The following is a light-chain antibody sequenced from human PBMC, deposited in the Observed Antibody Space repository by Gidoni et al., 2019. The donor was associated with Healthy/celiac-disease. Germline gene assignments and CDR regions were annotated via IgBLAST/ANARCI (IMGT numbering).Light chain of an antibody. V-gene: IGKV3-15*01. J-gene: IGKJ4*01. CDR1: QSVNSN. Sequence: EIVMTQSQATLSVSPGERATLSCRASQSVNSNLAWYQQKPGQAPRLLIYGASTRATGIPARFSGSGSGTEFTLTISSLQSEDFAVYYCQQYNNWPPLTFXGXTKVEIK. CDR2: GAS. CDR3: QQYNNWPPLT.